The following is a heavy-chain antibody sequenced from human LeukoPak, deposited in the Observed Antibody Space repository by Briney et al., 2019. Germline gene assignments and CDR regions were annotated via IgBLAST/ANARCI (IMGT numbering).Heavy chain of an antibody. V-gene: IGHV1-69*04. CDR2: IIPIFGIA. D-gene: IGHD5-18*01. Sequence: GASVKVSCKASGGTFSSYAIGWVRQAPGQGLEWMGRIIPIFGIANYAQKFQGRVTITADKSTSTAYMELSSLRSEDTAVYYCARSGYSYGSRHYYFDYWGQGTLVTVSS. CDR3: ARSGYSYGSRHYYFDY. CDR1: GGTFSSYA. J-gene: IGHJ4*02.